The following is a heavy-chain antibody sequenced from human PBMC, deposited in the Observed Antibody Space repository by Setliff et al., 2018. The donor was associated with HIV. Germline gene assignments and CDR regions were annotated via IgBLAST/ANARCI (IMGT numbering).Heavy chain of an antibody. J-gene: IGHJ6*03. V-gene: IGHV4-34*01. CDR3: ARASGDTSKFVNYYYYYMGV. CDR1: GGSFSGNY. Sequence: SETLSLTCAVYGGSFSGNYWSWIRQPPGRGLEWIGDINHGGSTNYNPSLKSRVTISVDMSKNQISLKLSSVTAADTAVYYCARASGDTSKFVNYYYYYMGVWGKGTTVTVSS. D-gene: IGHD6-19*01. CDR2: INHGGST.